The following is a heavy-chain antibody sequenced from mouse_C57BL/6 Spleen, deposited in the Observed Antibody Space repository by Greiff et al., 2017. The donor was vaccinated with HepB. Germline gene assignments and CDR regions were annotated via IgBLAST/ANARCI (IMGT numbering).Heavy chain of an antibody. Sequence: QVQLQQSGAELARPGASVKLSCKASGYTFTSYGISWVKQRTGQGLEWIGEIYPSSGNTYYNEKFKGKATLTADKSSSTAYMRLRSLTSEDSAVYFCAKEDYYNYWGQGTTLTVSS. J-gene: IGHJ2*01. CDR3: AKEDYYNY. D-gene: IGHD1-1*01. CDR1: GYTFTSYG. CDR2: IYPSSGNT. V-gene: IGHV1-81*01.